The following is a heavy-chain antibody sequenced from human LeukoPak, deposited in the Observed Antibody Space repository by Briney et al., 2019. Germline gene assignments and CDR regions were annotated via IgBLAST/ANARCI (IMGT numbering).Heavy chain of an antibody. J-gene: IGHJ6*03. D-gene: IGHD5-18*01. CDR1: GFTFSSYS. CDR3: ARGPFTAMGYYYMDV. Sequence: GGSLRLSCAASGFTFSSYSMNWVRQAPGKGLEWVSSISSSSSYIYYADSVKGRFTISRDNAKNSLYLQMNSLRAEDTAVYYCARGPFTAMGYYYMDVWGKGTTVTISS. V-gene: IGHV3-21*01. CDR2: ISSSSSYI.